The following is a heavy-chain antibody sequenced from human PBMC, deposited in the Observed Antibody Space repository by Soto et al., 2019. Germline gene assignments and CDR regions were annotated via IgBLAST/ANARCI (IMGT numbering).Heavy chain of an antibody. V-gene: IGHV4-39*05. D-gene: IGHD3-3*01. CDR2: IYYSGST. CDR3: AGRITIVGVVIQNFAY. J-gene: IGHJ4*01. CDR1: GGTISSSRYY. Sequence: PSGTTELTCAVSGGTISSSRYYGGWIRQPPGKGLEWIGSIYYSGSTYYNPSLKSRVTISVDTSKNQFSLKLSSVTAADTAVYYCAGRITIVGVVIQNFAYWGQGALPTVSS.